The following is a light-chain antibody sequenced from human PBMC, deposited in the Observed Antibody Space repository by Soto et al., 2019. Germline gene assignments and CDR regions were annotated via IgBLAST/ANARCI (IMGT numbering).Light chain of an antibody. V-gene: IGLV2-14*01. CDR1: SSDVGAYNY. Sequence: QSALNQPASVSGAPGQSITISCTGTSSDVGAYNYVSWYQQHPGKAPKLVIYEVSNGPSGVSNRYSGSKSGNMGSLTISGLQAEDEGDYYCSSYTSTSTVVFGGGTKVTVL. CDR3: SSYTSTSTVV. CDR2: EVS. J-gene: IGLJ2*01.